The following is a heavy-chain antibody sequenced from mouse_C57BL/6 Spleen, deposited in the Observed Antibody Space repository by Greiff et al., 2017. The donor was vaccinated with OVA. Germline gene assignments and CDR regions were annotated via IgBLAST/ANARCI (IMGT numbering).Heavy chain of an antibody. J-gene: IGHJ1*03. CDR3: ARRSTVVAGDWYFDV. Sequence: QVQLQQPGTELVKPGASVKLSCKASGYTFTSYWMHWVKQRPGKGLEWIGNINPSNGGTNYNEKFKSKATLTVDKSSSTAYMQLSSLTSEDSAVYYCARRSTVVAGDWYFDVWGTGTTVTVSS. V-gene: IGHV1-53*01. CDR2: INPSNGGT. D-gene: IGHD1-1*01. CDR1: GYTFTSYW.